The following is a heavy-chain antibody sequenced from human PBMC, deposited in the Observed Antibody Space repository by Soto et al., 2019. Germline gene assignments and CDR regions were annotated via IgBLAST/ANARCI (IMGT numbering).Heavy chain of an antibody. CDR1: GFTFTSSA. CDR2: IVVGSGNT. CDR3: AATIGLSSGYYLFDY. D-gene: IGHD3-22*01. J-gene: IGHJ4*02. Sequence: ASVKVSCKASGFTFTSSAVQWVRQARGQRLEWIGWIVVGSGNTNYAQKFQERVTITRDMSTSTAYMELSSLRSEDTAVYYYAATIGLSSGYYLFDYWGQGTLVTVSS. V-gene: IGHV1-58*01.